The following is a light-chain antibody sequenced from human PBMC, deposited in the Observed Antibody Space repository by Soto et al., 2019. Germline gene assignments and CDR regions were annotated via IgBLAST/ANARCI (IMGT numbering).Light chain of an antibody. CDR2: RAS. CDR1: QSVSSD. V-gene: IGKV3-15*01. J-gene: IGKJ1*01. CDR3: QQYNNWPRT. Sequence: EIVMTQSPATLSVSPGERATLSCRASQSVSSDLAWYHQKPGQAPRLLMFRASIRATGFPARFSGSGSGTEFTLTITSLQSEDFAVYYCQQYNNWPRTFGQGTKVDI.